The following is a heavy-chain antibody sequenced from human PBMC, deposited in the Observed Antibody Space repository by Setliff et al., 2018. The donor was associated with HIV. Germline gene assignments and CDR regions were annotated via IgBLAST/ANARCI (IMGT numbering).Heavy chain of an antibody. CDR2: IYYDGSSQ. CDR1: GFTFSHYA. Sequence: GGSLRLSCAVSGFTFSHYAMHRVRQSPGKGLECVALIYYDGSSQYYADSVKGRFTISRDNSKNTLFLQMDRLRAEDTALYYCAKATGLGAAGKIDSWGQGTLVTVSS. D-gene: IGHD6-13*01. V-gene: IGHV3-33*06. CDR3: AKATGLGAAGKIDS. J-gene: IGHJ4*02.